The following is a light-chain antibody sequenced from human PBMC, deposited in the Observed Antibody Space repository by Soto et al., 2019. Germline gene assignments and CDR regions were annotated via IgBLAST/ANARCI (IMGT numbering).Light chain of an antibody. CDR1: QSLVYSDGNTY. CDR3: VQGTHWPYT. J-gene: IGKJ2*01. Sequence: DVVMTQSPLSLPVTLGQPASISCRSSQSLVYSDGNTYLSWFQQRPGQSPRRLIYKVSNWDSGVPDRFSGSGSGSDFTLKISRVEAEDIGVYYWVQGTHWPYTFGQRTKLEIK. CDR2: KVS. V-gene: IGKV2D-30*01.